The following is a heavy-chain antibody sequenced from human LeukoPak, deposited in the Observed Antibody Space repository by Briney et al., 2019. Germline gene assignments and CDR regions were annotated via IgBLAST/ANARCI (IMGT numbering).Heavy chain of an antibody. V-gene: IGHV3-30*18. CDR2: ISYDGSNK. D-gene: IGHD7-27*01. Sequence: GGSLRLSCVASGFTFSSYSMNWVRQAPGKGLEWVAVISYDGSNKYYADSVKGRFTISRDNSKNTLYLQMNSLRAEDTAVYYCAKGWGSWFDPWGQGTLVTVSS. J-gene: IGHJ5*02. CDR3: AKGWGSWFDP. CDR1: GFTFSSYS.